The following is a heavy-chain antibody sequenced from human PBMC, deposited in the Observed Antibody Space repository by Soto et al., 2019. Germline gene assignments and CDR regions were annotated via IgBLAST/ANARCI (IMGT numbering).Heavy chain of an antibody. D-gene: IGHD3-3*01. CDR3: ARIRFVEWLLDV. Sequence: SETRCLTCTVSGGSISRGGYYGSWIRQHPGKGLEWIGYIYFSGSTYYNPSLKSRLTVSVDTSKNQFSLKLGSVTAADTAVYYCARIRFVEWLLDVLGQGTTVTVSS. CDR2: IYFSGST. J-gene: IGHJ6*02. CDR1: GGSISRGGYY. V-gene: IGHV4-31*03.